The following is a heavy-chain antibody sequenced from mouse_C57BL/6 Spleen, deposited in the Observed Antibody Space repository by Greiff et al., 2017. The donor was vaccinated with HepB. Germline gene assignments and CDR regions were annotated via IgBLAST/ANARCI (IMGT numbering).Heavy chain of an antibody. V-gene: IGHV1-42*01. D-gene: IGHD3-2*02. CDR3: ARSDSSGYDFDY. Sequence: EVKLLESGPELVKPGASVKISCKASGYSFTVYYMNWVKQSPEKSLEWIGEINPSTGGTTYNQKFKAKATLTVDKSSSTAYMQLKSLTSEDSAVYYCARSDSSGYDFDYWGQGTTLTVSS. CDR2: INPSTGGT. J-gene: IGHJ2*01. CDR1: GYSFTVYY.